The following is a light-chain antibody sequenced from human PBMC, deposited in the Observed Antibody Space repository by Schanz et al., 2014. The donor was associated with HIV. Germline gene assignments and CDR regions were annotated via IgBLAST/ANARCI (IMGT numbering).Light chain of an antibody. CDR3: QQYNSPWT. V-gene: IGKV1-5*03. J-gene: IGKJ1*01. CDR2: NAS. Sequence: DIQMTQSPSTLSAFVGDRVTITCRASESIYKWLAWYQQKPGKAPKLLMYNASSLESGVPSRFSGGGSGTEFMLFISSLQPDDFATYYCQQYNSPWTFGQGTKVEIK. CDR1: ESIYKW.